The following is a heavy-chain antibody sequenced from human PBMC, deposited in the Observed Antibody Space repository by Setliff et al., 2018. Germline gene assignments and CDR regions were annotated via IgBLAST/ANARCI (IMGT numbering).Heavy chain of an antibody. J-gene: IGHJ4*01. CDR2: ISYSGTP. CDR3: VRPGGTTVVARHFDY. V-gene: IGHV4-39*01. CDR1: DDSFTSSRSY. D-gene: IGHD2-15*01. Sequence: PSETLSLTCTVSDDSFTSSRSYWGWIRQAPGSGLEWIGSISYSGTPYYNASVESRVTISIDTSRNQFSLELRSVTVADTATYYCVRPGGTTVVARHFDYWGSGSLVTVSS.